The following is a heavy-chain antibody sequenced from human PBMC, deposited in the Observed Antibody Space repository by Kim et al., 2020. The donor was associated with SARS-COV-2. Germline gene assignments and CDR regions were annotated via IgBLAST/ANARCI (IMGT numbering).Heavy chain of an antibody. CDR3: ARAFPYYCDSSGYYNYYYG. J-gene: IGHJ6*01. CDR1: GGSISSYY. Sequence: SETLSLTCTVSGGSISSYYWSWIRQPARKGMEWVGRGYTSGSTNYNYSLTRRVTMSVDTYKNKNPLNLSSVTVAATAVYYCARAFPYYCDSSGYYNYYYG. D-gene: IGHD3-22*01. CDR2: GYTSGST. V-gene: IGHV4-4*07.